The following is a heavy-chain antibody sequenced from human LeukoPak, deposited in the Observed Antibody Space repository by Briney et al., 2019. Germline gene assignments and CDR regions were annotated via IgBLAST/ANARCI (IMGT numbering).Heavy chain of an antibody. V-gene: IGHV3-21*01. J-gene: IGHJ4*02. CDR1: GFTFSNYH. Sequence: GGFPRLSCAASGFTFSNYHMNWVRQAPGKGLEWVSSIRSASSYIKYADSVKGRFTISRDNAKNSLYLQMNSLRTEDTAVYYCAREGDGYNRYWGQGTLVTVSS. D-gene: IGHD5-24*01. CDR2: IRSASSYI. CDR3: AREGDGYNRY.